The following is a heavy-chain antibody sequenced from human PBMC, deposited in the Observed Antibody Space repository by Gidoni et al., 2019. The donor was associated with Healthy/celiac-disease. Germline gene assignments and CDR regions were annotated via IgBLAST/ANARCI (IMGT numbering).Heavy chain of an antibody. CDR1: GFHFCVDG. D-gene: IGHD3-10*01. J-gene: IGHJ4*02. CDR3: ARGGRLWFGELLLDY. CDR2: INWNGGST. V-gene: IGHV3-20*04. Sequence: EVQLVASGGGVVRPGGSLRLSCAATGFHFCVDGVSWVRQAPGKGLEWVSGINWNGGSTGYADSVKGRFTISRDNAKNSLYLQMNSLRAEDTALYYCARGGRLWFGELLLDYWGQGTLVTVSS.